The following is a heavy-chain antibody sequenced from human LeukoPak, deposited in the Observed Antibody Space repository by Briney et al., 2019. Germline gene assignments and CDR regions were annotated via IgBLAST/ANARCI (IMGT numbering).Heavy chain of an antibody. Sequence: SETLSLTCTVSGYSMSSGYYWGWVRQPPGKGLEWIGNIYHSGDSPYYNPTLKGRVTISVDTSKNQFSLKLNSVTATDTAVYYCVRQERQSNWFDPWGQGTLVIVSS. CDR1: GYSMSSGYY. CDR2: IYHSGDSP. J-gene: IGHJ5*02. V-gene: IGHV4-38-2*02. CDR3: VRQERQSNWFDP.